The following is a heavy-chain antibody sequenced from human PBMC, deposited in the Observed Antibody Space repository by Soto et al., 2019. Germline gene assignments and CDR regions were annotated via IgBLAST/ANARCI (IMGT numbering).Heavy chain of an antibody. CDR3: AHSTRYMIACRGEYYFDY. V-gene: IGHV2-5*02. J-gene: IGHJ4*02. CDR1: GFSLSTSGVG. D-gene: IGHD3-22*01. Sequence: QITLKESGPTLVKPTQTLTLTCTFSGFSLSTSGVGVGWIRQPPGTALEWLALIYWDDDKRYSPSLKSRLAITKDTSKNQVVLTMTNMEPVDTATYYCAHSTRYMIACRGEYYFDYWGQGTLVTVS. CDR2: IYWDDDK.